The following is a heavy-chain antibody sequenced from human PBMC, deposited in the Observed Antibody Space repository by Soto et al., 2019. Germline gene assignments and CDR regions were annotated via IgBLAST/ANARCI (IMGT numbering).Heavy chain of an antibody. CDR3: ARDKDYYYGMDV. V-gene: IGHV4-59*01. Sequence: SETLSLTCSVSGGSISGYYWIWIRQPPGKGLEWVGYRHHSGSTNYNASLKSRVTISLDTSRNQFSLKLSSVTAADTAVYYCARDKDYYYGMDVWGQGTTVTVSS. J-gene: IGHJ6*02. CDR2: RHHSGST. CDR1: GGSISGYY.